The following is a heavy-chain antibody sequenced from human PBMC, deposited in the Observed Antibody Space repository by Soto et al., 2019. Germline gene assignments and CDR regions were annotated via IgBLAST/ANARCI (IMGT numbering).Heavy chain of an antibody. CDR2: INAGNANR. CDR1: GYTFTDYA. Sequence: GASVKVSCKASGYTFTDYAIQWVRQAPGHRLEWMGWINAGNANRKYSQKFQGRVTITTDTSTSTAYMELRSLRSDDTAIYYCVSNEDSSTWDSWCHSWGEGTLVPSPQ. J-gene: IGHJ4*02. CDR3: VSNEDSSTWDSWCHS. D-gene: IGHD6-13*01. V-gene: IGHV1-3*01.